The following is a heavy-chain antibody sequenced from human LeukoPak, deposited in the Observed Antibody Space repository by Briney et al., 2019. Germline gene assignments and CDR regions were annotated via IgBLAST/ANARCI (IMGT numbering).Heavy chain of an antibody. V-gene: IGHV3-7*01. CDR3: ARGTYDYVWGSYRYVDY. Sequence: GGSLRLSCAASGFTFSSYWMSWVRQAPGEGLEWVANIKQDGSEKYYVDSVKGRFTISRDNAKNSLYLQMNSLRAEDTAVYYCARGTYDYVWGSYRYVDYWGQGTLVTVSS. CDR1: GFTFSSYW. D-gene: IGHD3-16*02. CDR2: IKQDGSEK. J-gene: IGHJ4*02.